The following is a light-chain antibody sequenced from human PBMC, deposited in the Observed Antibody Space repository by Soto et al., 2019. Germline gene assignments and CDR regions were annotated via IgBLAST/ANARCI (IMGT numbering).Light chain of an antibody. V-gene: IGKV1-5*03. J-gene: IGKJ1*01. CDR3: QQYKSYSWA. CDR2: KAS. Sequence: DIQMTQSPSTLSASVGDRVTITCRASQTISSWLAWYQQKPGKAPKLLIYKASSLGSGVPSRFSGSGSGTEFTLTISSLQPDDFTTYYCQQYKSYSWAFGQGTKVEIK. CDR1: QTISSW.